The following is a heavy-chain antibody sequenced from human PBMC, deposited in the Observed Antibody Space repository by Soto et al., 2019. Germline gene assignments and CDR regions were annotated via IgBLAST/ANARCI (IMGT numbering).Heavy chain of an antibody. CDR2: ISGSGGST. J-gene: IGHJ4*02. CDR3: AKSLATLYYFDY. D-gene: IGHD5-12*01. V-gene: IGHV3-23*01. CDR1: GFTCSSYA. Sequence: GGSLRLSCAASGFTCSSYAMSWVRQAPGKGLEWVSAISGSGGSTYYADSVKGRFTISRDNSKNTLYLQMNSLRTEDTAVYYCAKSLATLYYFDYWGQGTLVTVSS.